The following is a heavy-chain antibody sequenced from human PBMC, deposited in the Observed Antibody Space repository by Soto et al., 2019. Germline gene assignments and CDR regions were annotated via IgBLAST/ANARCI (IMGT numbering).Heavy chain of an antibody. CDR2: INHSGST. CDR1: GGSFSGYY. V-gene: IGHV4-34*01. J-gene: IGHJ4*02. D-gene: IGHD1-7*01. Sequence: SETLSLTCAVYGGSFSGYYWSWIRQAPGKGLEWIGEINHSGSTNYNPSLKSRVTISVDTSKNQFSVKLSSVTAADTAVYYCARGRWELRFEQWGQGTPVTVSS. CDR3: ARGRWELRFEQ.